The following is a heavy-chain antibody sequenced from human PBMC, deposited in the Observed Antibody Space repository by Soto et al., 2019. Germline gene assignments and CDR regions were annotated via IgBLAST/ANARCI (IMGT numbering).Heavy chain of an antibody. CDR3: AKVNTMMVGSGNAFDM. CDR1: GFTFGSYA. V-gene: IGHV3-23*01. Sequence: EVQLLESGGGFVQPGGSLRLSCAASGFTFGSYAMTWVRQAPGKGLEWVSSISGGGAGTYYADSVKGRFTISRDTAKNTLYLQLNSLRAEDTAIYYCAKVNTMMVGSGNAFDMWGQGTMVTGSS. J-gene: IGHJ3*02. D-gene: IGHD3-22*01. CDR2: ISGGGAGT.